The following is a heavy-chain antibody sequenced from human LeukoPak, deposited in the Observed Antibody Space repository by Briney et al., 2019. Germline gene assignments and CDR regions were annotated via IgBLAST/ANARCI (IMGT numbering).Heavy chain of an antibody. CDR1: GFTFSSYG. CDR3: AKDHFDYGDYVYYFDY. Sequence: GGSLRLSCAASGFTFSSYGMHWVRQAPGKGLEWVAFIRYDGSNKYYADSVKGRFTISRDNSKNTLYLQMNSLRAEDTAVYYCAKDHFDYGDYVYYFDYWGQGTLVTVSS. V-gene: IGHV3-30*02. D-gene: IGHD4-17*01. J-gene: IGHJ4*02. CDR2: IRYDGSNK.